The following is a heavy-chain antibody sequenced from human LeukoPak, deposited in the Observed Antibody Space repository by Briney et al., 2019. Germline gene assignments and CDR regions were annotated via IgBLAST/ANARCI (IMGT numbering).Heavy chain of an antibody. CDR2: IYYSGST. CDR3: ARVGLQLWSGRAFDI. D-gene: IGHD3-3*01. V-gene: IGHV4-61*01. J-gene: IGHJ3*02. Sequence: SETLSLTCTVSGGSISSSSYYWSWIRQPPGKGLEWIGYIYYSGSTNYNPSLKSRVTISVDTSKNQFSLKLSSVTAADTAVSYCARVGLQLWSGRAFDIWGQGTMVTVSS. CDR1: GGSISSSSYY.